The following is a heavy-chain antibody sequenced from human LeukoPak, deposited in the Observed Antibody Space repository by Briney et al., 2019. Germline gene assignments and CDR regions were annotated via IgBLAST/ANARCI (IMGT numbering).Heavy chain of an antibody. D-gene: IGHD6-6*01. Sequence: SVKVSCKASGGTFSSYAISWVRQAPGQGLEWMGRIIPILGIANYAQKFQGRVTITADKSTSTAYMELSSLRSEDTAVYYCARDTEYSSSLAQFDYWGQGTLVTVSS. CDR1: GGTFSSYA. V-gene: IGHV1-69*04. J-gene: IGHJ4*02. CDR2: IIPILGIA. CDR3: ARDTEYSSSLAQFDY.